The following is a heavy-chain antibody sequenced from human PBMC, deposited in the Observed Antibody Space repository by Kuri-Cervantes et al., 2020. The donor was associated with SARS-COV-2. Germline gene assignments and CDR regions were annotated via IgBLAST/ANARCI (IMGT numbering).Heavy chain of an antibody. CDR1: GGSISSYY. Sequence: ESLKISCTVSGGSISSYYWSWIRQPAGKGLEWIGRIYTSGSTNYNPSLKSRVTMSVDTSKNQFSLKLSSVTAADTAVYYCARVRVGGMDVWGQGTTVTVSS. V-gene: IGHV4-4*07. CDR3: ARVRVGGMDV. J-gene: IGHJ6*02. CDR2: IYTSGST.